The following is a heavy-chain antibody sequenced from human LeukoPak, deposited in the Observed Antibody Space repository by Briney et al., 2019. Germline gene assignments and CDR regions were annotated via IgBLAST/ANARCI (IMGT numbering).Heavy chain of an antibody. CDR1: GFTFSSYA. CDR3: ANPRDSSGYYEFDY. CDR2: ISGSGGST. Sequence: GGSLRLSCAASGFTFSSYAMSWVRQAPGKGLEWVSAISGSGGSTYYADSVKGRFTISRDNSKNTLYLQMNSLRAEDTAVNYCANPRDSSGYYEFDYWGQGTLVTASS. V-gene: IGHV3-23*01. D-gene: IGHD3-22*01. J-gene: IGHJ4*02.